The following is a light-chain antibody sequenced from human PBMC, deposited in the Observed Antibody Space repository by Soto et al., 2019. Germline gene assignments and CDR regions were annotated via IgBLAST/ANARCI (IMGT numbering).Light chain of an antibody. CDR2: EVS. Sequence: QSALTQPASVSGSPGQSITISCTGTSSDVGGYNYVSWYQQFPGKAPKLMIYEVSNRPSGVSDRFSGSKSGNTASLTISGLQAEDEANYYCSSYTTGNTRVFGGGTKLTVL. V-gene: IGLV2-14*01. CDR1: SSDVGGYNY. J-gene: IGLJ3*02. CDR3: SSYTTGNTRV.